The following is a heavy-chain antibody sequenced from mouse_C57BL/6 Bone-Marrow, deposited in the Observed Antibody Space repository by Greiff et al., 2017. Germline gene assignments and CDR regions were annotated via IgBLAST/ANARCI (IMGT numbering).Heavy chain of an antibody. D-gene: IGHD1-1*01. V-gene: IGHV1-72*01. CDR1: GYTFTSYW. CDR3: ARIYYGSSYAFAY. J-gene: IGHJ3*01. Sequence: QVQLKQPGAELVKPGASVKLSCKASGYTFTSYWMHWVKQRPGRGLAWIGRIDPNRGGTKYNEKFKSKATLTVDKPSRTAYMQLSSLTSEDSAVYYCARIYYGSSYAFAYWGQGTLVTVSA. CDR2: IDPNRGGT.